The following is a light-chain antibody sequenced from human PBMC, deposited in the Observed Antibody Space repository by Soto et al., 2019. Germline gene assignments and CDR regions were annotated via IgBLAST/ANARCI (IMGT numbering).Light chain of an antibody. V-gene: IGKV1-39*01. J-gene: IGKJ2*01. CDR1: LSITTY. Sequence: DIQMTQSPLSLSASVRDRVNITCRSSLSITTYLNWFQQKPGQAHKVLIYGASSLQNGAPSRFIGSGYGTVFTLTISSLQPEDSATYYCQQTYTTPHTFGRGTHLEVK. CDR2: GAS. CDR3: QQTYTTPHT.